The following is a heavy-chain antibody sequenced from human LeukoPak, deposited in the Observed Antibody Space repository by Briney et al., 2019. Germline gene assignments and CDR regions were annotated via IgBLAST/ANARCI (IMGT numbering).Heavy chain of an antibody. CDR1: GFTFSSYS. CDR3: ARASEEEGDYYYMDV. Sequence: GGSLRLSCAASGFTFSSYSMNWVRQAPGKGLEWVSSISSSSSYIYYADSVKGRFTIFRDNAKNSLYLQMNSLRAEDTAVYYCARASEEEGDYYYMDVWGKGTTVTVSS. V-gene: IGHV3-21*01. J-gene: IGHJ6*03. CDR2: ISSSSSYI. D-gene: IGHD3-10*01.